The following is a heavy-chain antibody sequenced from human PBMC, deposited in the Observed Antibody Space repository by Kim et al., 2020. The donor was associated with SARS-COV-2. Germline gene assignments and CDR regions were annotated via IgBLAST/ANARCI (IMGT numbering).Heavy chain of an antibody. CDR2: IIPIFGTA. D-gene: IGHD3-10*01. CDR3: ARRGITMVRGVDNWFDP. CDR1: GGTFSSYA. J-gene: IGHJ5*02. V-gene: IGHV1-69*13. Sequence: SVKVSCKASGGTFSSYAISWVRQAPGQGLEWMGGIIPIFGTANYAQKFQGRVTITADESTSTAYMELSSLRSEDTAVYYCARRGITMVRGVDNWFDPWGQGTLVTVSS.